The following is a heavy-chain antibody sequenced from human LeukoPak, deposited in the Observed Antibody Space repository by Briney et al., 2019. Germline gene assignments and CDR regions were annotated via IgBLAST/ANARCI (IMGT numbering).Heavy chain of an antibody. CDR1: GFTFSSYS. D-gene: IGHD6-19*01. J-gene: IGHJ4*02. CDR3: ARDGVAVAGTLDY. V-gene: IGHV3-21*01. CDR2: ISSSSSYI. Sequence: KAGGSLRLSCAASGFTFSSYSMNWVRQAPGKGLEWVSSISSSSSYIYYADSVKGRFTISRDNAKNSLYLQMNSLRAEDTAVYYCARDGVAVAGTLDYWGQGTLVTVSS.